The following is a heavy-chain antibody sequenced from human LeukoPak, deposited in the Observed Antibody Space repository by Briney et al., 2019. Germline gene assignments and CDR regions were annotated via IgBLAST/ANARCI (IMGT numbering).Heavy chain of an antibody. CDR2: IYYSGST. V-gene: IGHV4-39*01. J-gene: IGHJ3*02. Sequence: SETLSLTCTVSGGSINSGSYYWGWIRQPPGKGLEWIGNIYYSGSTYYNPSLKSRVTISVDTYKNQFSLRLSSVTAADTAVYYCARLPTFDAFDIWGQGTMVTVSS. CDR3: ARLPTFDAFDI. CDR1: GGSINSGSYY. D-gene: IGHD2/OR15-2a*01.